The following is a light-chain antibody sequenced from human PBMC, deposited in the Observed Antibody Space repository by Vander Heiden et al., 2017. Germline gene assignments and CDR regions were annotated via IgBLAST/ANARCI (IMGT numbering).Light chain of an antibody. Sequence: SYVLTQPPSVSVAPGRAASIIRGGRDIESKSVQWYQQRPGQAPLLVVYDDNDRPSGIPERFSGSNSGNTATLIITGVEAGDEGDYFCQVWDGGSDLLVVFGGGTKLTVL. J-gene: IGLJ2*01. CDR1: DIESKS. V-gene: IGLV3-21*02. CDR3: QVWDGGSDLLVV. CDR2: DDN.